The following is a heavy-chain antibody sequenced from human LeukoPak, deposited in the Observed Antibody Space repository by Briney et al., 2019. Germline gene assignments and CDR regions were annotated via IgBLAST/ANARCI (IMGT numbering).Heavy chain of an antibody. V-gene: IGHV1-8*01. CDR3: AREANPVHYYYGMDV. CDR1: GYTFTSYD. Sequence: ASVKVSCKASGYTFTSYDINWVRQATGQGLEWMGWMNPNSGNTGYAQKFQGRVTMTRNTSISTAYMELSSLRSEDTAVYYCAREANPVHYYYGMDVWGQGTTVTVSS. J-gene: IGHJ6*02. CDR2: MNPNSGNT.